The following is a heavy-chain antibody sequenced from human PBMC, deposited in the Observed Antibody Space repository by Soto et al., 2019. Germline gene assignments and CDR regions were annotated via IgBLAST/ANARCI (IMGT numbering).Heavy chain of an antibody. V-gene: IGHV3-23*01. J-gene: IGHJ4*02. D-gene: IGHD2-2*01. CDR2: ISANGQGI. CDR1: GFTFTYYA. CDR3: AKDRDYPRDQFHY. Sequence: EVQLLESGGGLVQSGGSLRLSCTASGFTFTYYAFSWVRQAPGKGLEWVSAISANGQGIYYADSVRGRFTISRDNSKNTVFLHMDSLRAEDTAVYYCAKDRDYPRDQFHYWGQGTLVTVSS.